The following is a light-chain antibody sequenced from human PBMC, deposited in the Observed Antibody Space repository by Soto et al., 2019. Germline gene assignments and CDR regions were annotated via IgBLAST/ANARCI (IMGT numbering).Light chain of an antibody. CDR2: DVS. CDR3: SAFTTDNFVI. V-gene: IGLV2-14*03. J-gene: IGLJ2*01. Sequence: QSALTQPASVSGSPGQSSTISCTGTSSDVGNSIYVSWYQHHPGKAPKPVIYDVSDRPSGISDRFSASKSGNTASLTISGLQADDEADYYCSAFTTDNFVIFGGGTKLTVL. CDR1: SSDVGNSIY.